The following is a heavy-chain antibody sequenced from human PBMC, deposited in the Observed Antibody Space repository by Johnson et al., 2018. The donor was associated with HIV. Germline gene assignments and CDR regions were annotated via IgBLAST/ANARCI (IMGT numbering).Heavy chain of an antibody. J-gene: IGHJ3*02. Sequence: VQLVESGGGLVQPGRSLKLSCAASGFTFDDYAMHWVRQTPGKGLEWVSGISWNGGSTGYADSVRGRFTISRDNAKNSLYLQMNSLRAEDTAVYYCARELEFGDLRKNDAFDIWGQGTMVTVSS. V-gene: IGHV3-9*01. CDR1: GFTFDDYA. CDR2: ISWNGGST. D-gene: IGHD4-17*01. CDR3: ARELEFGDLRKNDAFDI.